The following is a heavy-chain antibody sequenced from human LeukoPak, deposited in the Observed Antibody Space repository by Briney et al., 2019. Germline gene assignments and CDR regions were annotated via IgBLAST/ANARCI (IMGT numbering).Heavy chain of an antibody. CDR1: GGSFSGYY. V-gene: IGHV4-34*01. Sequence: SETLSLTCAVYGGSFSGYYWSLIRQPPGKGLEWIGEINHSGSTNYNPSLKSRVTISVDTSKNQFSLKLSSVTAADTAVYYCARGRKVRGVIGMDVWGKGTTVTVSS. CDR2: INHSGST. J-gene: IGHJ6*04. CDR3: ARGRKVRGVIGMDV. D-gene: IGHD3-10*01.